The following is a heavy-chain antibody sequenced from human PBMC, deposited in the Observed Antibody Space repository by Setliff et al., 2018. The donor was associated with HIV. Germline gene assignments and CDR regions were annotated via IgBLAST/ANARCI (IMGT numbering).Heavy chain of an antibody. Sequence: SETLSLTCGVYGGSLSDYYWSWIRQPPGKGLEWIGEINHSGSSNYNPSLKSRVTISVDTSKNQLSLNVTSVTAADTAVYYCARSSRGYCSGGSCYGFDPWGQGNLVTISS. CDR2: INHSGSS. CDR1: GGSLSDYY. CDR3: ARSSRGYCSGGSCYGFDP. D-gene: IGHD2-15*01. V-gene: IGHV4-34*01. J-gene: IGHJ5*02.